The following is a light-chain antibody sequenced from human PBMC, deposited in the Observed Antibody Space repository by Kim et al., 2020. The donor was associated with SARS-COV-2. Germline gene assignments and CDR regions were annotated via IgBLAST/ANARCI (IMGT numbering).Light chain of an antibody. V-gene: IGLV1-36*01. CDR3: AAWDDSLNGWV. CDR1: SSDIGYNA. J-gene: IGLJ3*02. Sequence: QIVTTSTSASSSDIGYNAVYWYQQLPGKAPNLLIYYDDLLPSGVSDRFSGSKSGTSASLAISGLQSEDEADYYCAAWDDSLNGWVFGGGTQLTVL. CDR2: YDD.